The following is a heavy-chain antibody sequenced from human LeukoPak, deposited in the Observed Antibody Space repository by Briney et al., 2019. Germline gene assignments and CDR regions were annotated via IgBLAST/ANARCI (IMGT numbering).Heavy chain of an antibody. CDR1: GGSFSGYY. J-gene: IGHJ4*02. V-gene: IGHV4-34*01. CDR3: ARGRTGFRFFDY. Sequence: PSETLSLTCAVYGGSFSGYYWSWIRQPPGKGLEWIGGINHSGSTNYNPSLKSRVTISVDTSKNQFSLKLSSVTAADTAVYYCARGRTGFRFFDYWGQGTLVTVSS. CDR2: INHSGST. D-gene: IGHD1-1*01.